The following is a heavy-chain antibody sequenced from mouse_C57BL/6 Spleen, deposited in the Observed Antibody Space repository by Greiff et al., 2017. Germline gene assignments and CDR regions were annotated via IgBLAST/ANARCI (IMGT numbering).Heavy chain of an antibody. CDR3: ARKYSKGYFDV. CDR1: GYAFTNYL. D-gene: IGHD2-5*01. CDR2: INPGSGGT. J-gene: IGHJ1*03. Sequence: QVQLQQPGAELVRPGTSVKVSCKASGYAFTNYLIEWVKQRPGQGLEWIGVINPGSGGTNYNEKFKGKATLTADKSSSTAYMQLSSLTSEDSAVYFCARKYSKGYFDVWGTGTTVTVSS. V-gene: IGHV1-54*01.